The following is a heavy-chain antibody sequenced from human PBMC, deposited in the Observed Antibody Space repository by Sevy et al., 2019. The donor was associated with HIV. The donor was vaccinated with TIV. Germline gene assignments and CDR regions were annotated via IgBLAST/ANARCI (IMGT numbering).Heavy chain of an antibody. CDR3: AKYYYGSGSYYNEQPGQAGLFAFDI. Sequence: GGSLRLSCAASGFTFSSYAMSWVRQAPGKGLEWVSAISGSGGSTYYADSVKGRFTISRDNSKNTLYLQRNSLRAEEMAVYYCAKYYYGSGSYYNEQPGQAGLFAFDIWGQGTMVTVSS. D-gene: IGHD3-10*01. V-gene: IGHV3-23*01. J-gene: IGHJ3*02. CDR1: GFTFSSYA. CDR2: ISGSGGST.